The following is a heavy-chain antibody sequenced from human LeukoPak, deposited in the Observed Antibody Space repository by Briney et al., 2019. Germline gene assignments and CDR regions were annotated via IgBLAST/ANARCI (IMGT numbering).Heavy chain of an antibody. Sequence: GGSLRLSCAASGFPSSSYWMHWVPQAPGRGLVWVSRINTDGSTTNYADSVKGRFTIARDNAENTLYLQMNSLRAEDTAVYYCARGSPAAVWGQGALVTDSS. J-gene: IGHJ4*02. CDR2: INTDGSTT. CDR1: GFPSSSYW. V-gene: IGHV3-74*01. CDR3: ARGSPAAV. D-gene: IGHD6-25*01.